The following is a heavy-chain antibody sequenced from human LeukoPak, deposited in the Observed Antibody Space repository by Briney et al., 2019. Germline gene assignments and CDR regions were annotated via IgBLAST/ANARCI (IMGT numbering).Heavy chain of an antibody. J-gene: IGHJ6*03. Sequence: GASVKVSCKASGGTFNSYAISWVRQAPGQGLEWMGGIMPLFGTANYAQEFQGRVTFTTDESAYTAYMEVSSLRSEDTAVYYCASGSLGDGYGVGDYYQYMDVWGKGTTVTVSS. CDR3: ASGSLGDGYGVGDYYQYMDV. CDR2: IMPLFGTA. V-gene: IGHV1-69*05. D-gene: IGHD5-24*01. CDR1: GGTFNSYA.